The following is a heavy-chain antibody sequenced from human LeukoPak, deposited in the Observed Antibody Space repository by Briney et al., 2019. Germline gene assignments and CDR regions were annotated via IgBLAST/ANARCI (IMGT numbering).Heavy chain of an antibody. J-gene: IGHJ4*02. D-gene: IGHD6-19*01. CDR1: GFTVGSNY. Sequence: GGSLRLSCAASGFTVGSNYMSWVRQAPGKGLECVSVLYNTGSTYYADSVKGRFTISRDNSKNTLYLQMNSLRAEDTAVYYCASPKYTSGPFNYWGQGALVTVSS. V-gene: IGHV3-53*01. CDR3: ASPKYTSGPFNY. CDR2: LYNTGST.